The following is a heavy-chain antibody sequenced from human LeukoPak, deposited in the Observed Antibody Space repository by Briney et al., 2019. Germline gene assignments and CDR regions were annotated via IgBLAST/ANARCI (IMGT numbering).Heavy chain of an antibody. CDR3: AKGSGSWDAFDI. Sequence: PGGSLRLSCAASGFTFSSYWMSWVRQAPGKGLEWVANIKQDGSEKYYVDSVKRRFTISRDNSKNTLSLQMNSLRTEDTAVYYCAKGSGSWDAFDIWGQGTMVTVSS. CDR1: GFTFSSYW. J-gene: IGHJ3*02. CDR2: IKQDGSEK. D-gene: IGHD1-26*01. V-gene: IGHV3-7*01.